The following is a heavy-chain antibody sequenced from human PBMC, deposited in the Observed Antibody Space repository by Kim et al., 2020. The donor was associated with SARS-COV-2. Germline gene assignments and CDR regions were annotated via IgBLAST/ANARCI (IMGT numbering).Heavy chain of an antibody. D-gene: IGHD1-26*01. Sequence: GGSLRLFCSASGFTFNTYILHWVRQAPGKGLEYVSGIASDGVNRYYSDAVMGRFTISRDNSKNTFYLQLNSLRPDDTALYYCVKDRGTTCPNGLDVWVEG. V-gene: IGHV3-64D*09. CDR1: GFTFNTYI. J-gene: IGHJ6*02. CDR3: VKDRGTTCPNGLDV. CDR2: IASDGVNR.